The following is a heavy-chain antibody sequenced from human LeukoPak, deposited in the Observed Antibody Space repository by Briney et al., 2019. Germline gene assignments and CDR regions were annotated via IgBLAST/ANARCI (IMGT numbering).Heavy chain of an antibody. Sequence: GGSLRLSCAASGFTFSNYDMNWIRQAPGKGLGWVSGISGRGGNTNYADSVKGRFTISRDNSKNTLYLQMNSLRAEDTAIYYCARDRSRITMTVAVTRGYYFDYWGQGTLVTVSS. J-gene: IGHJ4*02. D-gene: IGHD3-22*01. CDR2: ISGRGGNT. CDR1: GFTFSNYD. V-gene: IGHV3-23*01. CDR3: ARDRSRITMTVAVTRGYYFDY.